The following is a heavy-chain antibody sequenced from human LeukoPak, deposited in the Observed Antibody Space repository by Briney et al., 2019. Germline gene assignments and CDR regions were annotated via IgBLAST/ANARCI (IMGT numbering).Heavy chain of an antibody. V-gene: IGHV4-39*01. D-gene: IGHD3-3*01. CDR3: AIFPRWRGYYFDY. CDR1: AGSISSSSYY. Sequence: TSETLSLTCTVSAGSISSSSYYWGWIRQPPGKGLEWIGSIYYSGSTYYNPSLKSRVTISVDTSKNQFSLKLSSVTAADTAVYYCAIFPRWRGYYFDYWGQGTLVTVSS. CDR2: IYYSGST. J-gene: IGHJ4*02.